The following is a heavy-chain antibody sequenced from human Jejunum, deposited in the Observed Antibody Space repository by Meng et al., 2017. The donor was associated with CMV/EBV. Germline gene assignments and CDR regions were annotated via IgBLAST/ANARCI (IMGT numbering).Heavy chain of an antibody. CDR3: ARGVTLIPILTAYFFDF. J-gene: IGHJ4*02. CDR2: VHNSGKT. CDR1: LDSDAYY. Sequence: LDSDAYYWIWIRQPPGTGLEWIGYVHNSGKTYYDASLKGRVTISVDTAKKRFSLMLSSVTAADTAVYYCARGVTLIPILTAYFFDFWGQGTLVTVSS. D-gene: IGHD2-21*01. V-gene: IGHV4-30-4*08.